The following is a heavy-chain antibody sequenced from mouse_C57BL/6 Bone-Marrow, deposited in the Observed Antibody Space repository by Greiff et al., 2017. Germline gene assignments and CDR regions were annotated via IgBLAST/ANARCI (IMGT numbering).Heavy chain of an antibody. CDR2: IDPANGNT. V-gene: IGHV14-3*01. CDR1: GFNFKNTY. J-gene: IGHJ3*01. Sequence: EVKLVESVAELVRPGASVKLSCTASGFNFKNTYMPWVKQRPEQGLVGIGRIDPANGNTKYAPKCQGKATISADTSAKTADLQLSSLTSEDTAIYYCAGEGLRRGAWFAYWGQGTLVTVSA. D-gene: IGHD2-2*01. CDR3: AGEGLRRGAWFAY.